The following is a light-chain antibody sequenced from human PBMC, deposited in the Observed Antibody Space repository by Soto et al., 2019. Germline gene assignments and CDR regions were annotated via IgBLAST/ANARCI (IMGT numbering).Light chain of an antibody. J-gene: IGKJ4*01. CDR1: QSVGGD. CDR3: QQYENWPQLT. Sequence: IVMTQSPATLSVSPGEGATLSCRASQSVGGDLAWYQRKPGQAPRLLIYGASSRAPGIPAGFSGSGSGTEFTLTISSLQSEDIAVYYCQQYENWPQLTFGGGTKVDIK. V-gene: IGKV3-15*01. CDR2: GAS.